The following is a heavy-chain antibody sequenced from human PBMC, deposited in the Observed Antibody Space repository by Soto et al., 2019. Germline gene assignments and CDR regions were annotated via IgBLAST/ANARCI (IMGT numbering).Heavy chain of an antibody. CDR2: MNPNSGNT. J-gene: IGHJ5*02. D-gene: IGHD4-17*01. CDR1: GYTFTSYD. CDR3: ARGIKYGAYSRWFDP. V-gene: IGHV1-8*01. Sequence: GASVKVSCKASGYTFTSYDINWVRQATGQGLEYLGWMNPNSGNTAYVQKFQGIVTMTWDTSITTAYMELSSLRSEDTAVYFCARGIKYGAYSRWFDPWGQGTLVTVSS.